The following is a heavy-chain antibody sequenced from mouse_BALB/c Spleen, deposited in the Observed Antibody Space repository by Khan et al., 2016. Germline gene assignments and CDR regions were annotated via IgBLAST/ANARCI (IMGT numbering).Heavy chain of an antibody. CDR1: GFTFSSYA. D-gene: IGHD2-12*01. V-gene: IGHV5-9-4*01. J-gene: IGHJ3*01. CDR2: ISSGGSYT. Sequence: EVQLVESGGGLVKPGGSLELSCAASGFTFSSYAMSWVRQSPEKRLEWVAEISSGGSYTYYPDTVTGRFTISRDNAKNTLYLEMSSLRSEETAMYYCAMAYSPYWGQGTLVTVSA. CDR3: AMAYSPY.